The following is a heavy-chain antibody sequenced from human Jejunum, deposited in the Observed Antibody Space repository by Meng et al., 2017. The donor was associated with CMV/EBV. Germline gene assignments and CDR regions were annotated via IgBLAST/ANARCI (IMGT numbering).Heavy chain of an antibody. D-gene: IGHD6-19*01. V-gene: IGHV3-9*01. CDR3: AKDTGGTGWYHYFDS. CDR1: FTFDDYA. J-gene: IGHJ4*02. CDR2: ISWNSGSI. Sequence: FTFDDYAMHWVRQAPGKGLEWVSDISWNSGSIGYADSVKGRFTISRDNAKNSLYLQMNSLRAEDTALYYCAKDTGGTGWYHYFDSWGQGTRVTVSS.